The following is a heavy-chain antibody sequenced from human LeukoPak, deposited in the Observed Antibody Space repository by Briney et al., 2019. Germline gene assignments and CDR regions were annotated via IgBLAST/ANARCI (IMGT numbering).Heavy chain of an antibody. V-gene: IGHV3-23*01. CDR1: GFTLSSYA. CDR2: VDGGGGGT. J-gene: IGHJ6*02. D-gene: IGHD2-15*01. Sequence: TGGSLRLSCAASGFTLSSYAMTWVRQAPGRGLEWVSSVDGGGGGTYYADSVKGRFTISRDNSKNTLFLQMNSLRAEDTAVYYCAKNLYCGGGSCYPSALGMDVWGQGTTVTVSS. CDR3: AKNLYCGGGSCYPSALGMDV.